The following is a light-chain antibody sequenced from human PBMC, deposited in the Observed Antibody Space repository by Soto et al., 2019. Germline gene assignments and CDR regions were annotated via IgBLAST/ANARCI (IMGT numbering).Light chain of an antibody. CDR2: GTS. V-gene: IGKV3-15*01. CDR1: QSVSNN. J-gene: IGKJ1*01. CDR3: QQHNNWPWT. Sequence: EIVMTQSPATLSVSPGERATLSCRASQSVSNNYLAWYQQKPGQAPRLLIYGTSTRATGIPPRFSGSGPGTEFTLTISSLQSEDFAVYYCQQHNNWPWTFGQGTKVDIK.